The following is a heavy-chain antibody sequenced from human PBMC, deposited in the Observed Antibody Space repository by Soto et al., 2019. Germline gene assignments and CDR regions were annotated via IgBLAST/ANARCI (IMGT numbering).Heavy chain of an antibody. D-gene: IGHD3-3*01. V-gene: IGHV1-3*01. Sequence: GASVKVSCKASGYIFSSYAMHWVRQAPGQRLEWMGWINVGNDNTKYSQKFQGRVTITRDTSASTAYMELSSLRSEDTAVYYCARXSFYDFWSGYYPYGMDVWGQGTTVTVSS. J-gene: IGHJ6*02. CDR1: GYIFSSYA. CDR3: ARXSFYDFWSGYYPYGMDV. CDR2: INVGNDNT.